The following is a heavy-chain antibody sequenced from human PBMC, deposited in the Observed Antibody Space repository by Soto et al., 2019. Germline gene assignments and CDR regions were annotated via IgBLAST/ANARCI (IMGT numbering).Heavy chain of an antibody. D-gene: IGHD6-6*01. CDR2: IYYSGST. CDR3: ARVSMYSSSSGSFDY. Sequence: SETLSLTCTVSGGSVSSGSYYWSWIRQPPGKGLEWIGYIYYSGSTNYNPSLKSRVTISVDTSKNQFSLKLSSVTAADTAVYYCARVSMYSSSSGSFDYWGQGTLVTVSS. J-gene: IGHJ4*02. CDR1: GGSVSSGSYY. V-gene: IGHV4-61*01.